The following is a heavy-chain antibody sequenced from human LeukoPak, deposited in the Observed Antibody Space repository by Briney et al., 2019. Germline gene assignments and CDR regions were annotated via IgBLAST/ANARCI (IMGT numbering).Heavy chain of an antibody. Sequence: GGSLRLSCAASEFTFSSYWMSWVRQAPGKGLEWVANIKQDGSERNYVDSVKGRFTISRDNAKDSLYLQMNSLRAEDTAVYYCARDGGWYRDYWGQGTLVTVSS. CDR3: ARDGGWYRDY. CDR1: EFTFSSYW. D-gene: IGHD6-19*01. J-gene: IGHJ4*02. CDR2: IKQDGSER. V-gene: IGHV3-7*01.